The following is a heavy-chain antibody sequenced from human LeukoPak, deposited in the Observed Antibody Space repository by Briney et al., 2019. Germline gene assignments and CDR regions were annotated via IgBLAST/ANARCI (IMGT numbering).Heavy chain of an antibody. CDR1: GYTFTDYY. V-gene: IGHV1-2*02. J-gene: IGHJ6*02. Sequence: ASVKVSCRASGYTFTDYYMHWVRQAPGQGLEWMGWLNPNTLVTNYAQHFQGRVSMTWDTSISTGYMDLHSLTSDDTAVYYCARKDGGRDGMAVWGQGPTVTVSS. D-gene: IGHD4-23*01. CDR2: LNPNTLVT. CDR3: ARKDGGRDGMAV.